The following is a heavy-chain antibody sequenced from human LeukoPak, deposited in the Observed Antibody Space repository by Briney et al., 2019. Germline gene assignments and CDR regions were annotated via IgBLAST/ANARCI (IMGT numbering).Heavy chain of an antibody. CDR1: GDSMGSSFHY. CDR3: ARNMTAVARLDVFDI. Sequence: SETLSLTCTVSGDSMGSSFHYWGWIRQSPGKGLEWIGSIYYSGSTYYNPSLKSRVTISVDTSKNQFSLELRSVTAADTAIYYCARNMTAVARLDVFDIWGSGTMVTVSS. J-gene: IGHJ3*02. V-gene: IGHV4-39*01. CDR2: IYYSGST. D-gene: IGHD4-17*01.